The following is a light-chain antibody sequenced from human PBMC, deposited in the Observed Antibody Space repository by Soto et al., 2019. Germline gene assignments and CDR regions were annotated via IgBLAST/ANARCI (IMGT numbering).Light chain of an antibody. CDR2: GAS. CDR1: QSVSSSY. V-gene: IGKV3-20*01. Sequence: VLTQSPATLSVSPGERATLSCRASQSVSSSYLAWYQQKPGQAPRLLIYGASSRATGIPDRFSGSGSGTDFTLTISRLEPEDFAVYYCQQYGSSTWTFXQGTKVDI. J-gene: IGKJ1*01. CDR3: QQYGSSTWT.